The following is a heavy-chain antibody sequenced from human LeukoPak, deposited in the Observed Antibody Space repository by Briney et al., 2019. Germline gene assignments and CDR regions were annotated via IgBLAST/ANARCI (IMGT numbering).Heavy chain of an antibody. CDR2: IWYDGSNK. Sequence: GGSLRLSCAASGVTFSSYGMHWVRQAPGKGLEWVAVIWYDGSNKYYADSVKGRFTISRDNSKNTLYLQMNSLRAEDTAVYYGAKAFRAAGRGDAFDIWGQGTMVTVSS. CDR3: AKAFRAAGRGDAFDI. CDR1: GVTFSSYG. V-gene: IGHV3-33*06. D-gene: IGHD6-13*01. J-gene: IGHJ3*02.